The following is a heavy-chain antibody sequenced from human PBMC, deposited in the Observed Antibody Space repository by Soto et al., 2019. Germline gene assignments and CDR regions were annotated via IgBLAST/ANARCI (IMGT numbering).Heavy chain of an antibody. Sequence: GRSLRLSCAASVFTFSDYYMSWIRQPPGKGLEWVSYISSSGSTIYYADSVKGRFTISRDNAKNSLYLQMNSLRAEDTAVYYCARDRREAVADVHYYYGIDVWGQGTRVTVSS. D-gene: IGHD6-19*01. CDR3: ARDRREAVADVHYYYGIDV. CDR1: VFTFSDYY. J-gene: IGHJ6*02. V-gene: IGHV3-11*01. CDR2: ISSSGSTI.